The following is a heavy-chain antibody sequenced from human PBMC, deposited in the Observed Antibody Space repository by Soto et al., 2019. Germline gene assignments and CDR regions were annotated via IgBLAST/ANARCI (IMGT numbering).Heavy chain of an antibody. D-gene: IGHD3-3*01. CDR3: AKGRYDFWSPYYFDS. CDR1: GLNFDDFA. V-gene: IGHV3-9*01. Sequence: GGSLRLSCVGTGLNFDDFAMHWVRQAPGKGLEWVSGITWNSRVLAYADSVKGRFTISGDSARNSLYLQMDSLRDEDTALYYCAKGRYDFWSPYYFDSWGQGTLVTVSS. CDR2: ITWNSRVL. J-gene: IGHJ4*02.